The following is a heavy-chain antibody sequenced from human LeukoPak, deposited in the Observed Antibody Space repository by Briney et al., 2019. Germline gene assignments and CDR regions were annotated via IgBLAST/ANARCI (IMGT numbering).Heavy chain of an antibody. D-gene: IGHD5-24*01. Sequence: SETLSLTCAVYGGSFSGYYWSWIRQPPGEGLEWIGEINHSGSTNYNPSLKSRVTISVDTSKNQFSLKLSSVTAADTAVYYCARRDGYNYPWYFELWGRGTLVTVSS. V-gene: IGHV4-34*01. CDR2: INHSGST. J-gene: IGHJ2*01. CDR1: GGSFSGYY. CDR3: ARRDGYNYPWYFEL.